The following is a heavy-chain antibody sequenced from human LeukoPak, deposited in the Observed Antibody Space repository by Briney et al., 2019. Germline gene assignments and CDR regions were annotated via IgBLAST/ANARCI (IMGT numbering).Heavy chain of an antibody. CDR3: AREMNPYYYYYGMDV. D-gene: IGHD1-14*01. CDR2: MNPNSGNT. Sequence: ASVKVSCKASGYTFTSYDINWVRQATGQGLEWMGWMNPNSGNTGYAQKFQGRVTMTRNTSITTAYMELSSLTFEDTAVYYCAREMNPYYYYYGMDVWGQGTTVTVSS. V-gene: IGHV1-8*01. J-gene: IGHJ6*02. CDR1: GYTFTSYD.